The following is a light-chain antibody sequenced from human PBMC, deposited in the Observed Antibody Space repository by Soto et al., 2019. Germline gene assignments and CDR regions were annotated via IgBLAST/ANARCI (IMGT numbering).Light chain of an antibody. CDR1: SSDVGGYNY. CDR2: GVS. CDR3: TSYTRDTALV. Sequence: QSALTQPASVSGSPGQSITISCTGTSSDVGGYNYVSWYQQHPGKAPKLVIYGVSYRPSGVSGRFSGSKFQNTASLTISGLQAEDEADYHCTSYTRDTALVFGTGTKLTVL. V-gene: IGLV2-14*01. J-gene: IGLJ1*01.